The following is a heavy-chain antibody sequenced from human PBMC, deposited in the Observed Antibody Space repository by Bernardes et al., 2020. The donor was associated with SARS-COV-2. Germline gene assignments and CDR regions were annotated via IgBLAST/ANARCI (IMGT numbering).Heavy chain of an antibody. CDR1: GFTVSSNY. CDR2: IYSGGST. J-gene: IGHJ3*02. D-gene: IGHD6-19*01. CDR3: ARVHSSGWYAAGAFDI. Sequence: GGSLRLSCAASGFTVSSNYMSWVRQAPGKGLEWVSVIYSGGSTYYADSVKGRFTISRHNSKNTLYLQMNSLRAEDTAVYYCARVHSSGWYAAGAFDIWGQGTMVTVSS. V-gene: IGHV3-53*04.